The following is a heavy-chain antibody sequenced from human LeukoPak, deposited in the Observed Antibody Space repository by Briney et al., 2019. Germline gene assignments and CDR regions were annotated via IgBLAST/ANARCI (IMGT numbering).Heavy chain of an antibody. CDR3: ARGHGDIVATTGDDY. CDR1: GFTFSSYS. J-gene: IGHJ4*02. V-gene: IGHV3-21*01. Sequence: GGSLRLSCAASGFTFSSYSMNWVRQAPGKGLEWVSSISSSSSYIYYADSVKGRFTISRDNAKNSLYPQMNSLRAEDTAVYYCARGHGDIVATTGDDYWGQGTLVTVSS. CDR2: ISSSSSYI. D-gene: IGHD5-12*01.